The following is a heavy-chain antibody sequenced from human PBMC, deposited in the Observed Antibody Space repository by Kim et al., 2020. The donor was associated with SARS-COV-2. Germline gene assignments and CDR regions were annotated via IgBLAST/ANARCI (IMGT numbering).Heavy chain of an antibody. V-gene: IGHV3-21*01. CDR2: ISSGNSYI. Sequence: GGSLRLSCAASGFTFCSYSMNWVRQAPGKGLEWVSYISSGNSYIYYADSVKGRFTISRDNAKNSLYLHLNSLRAEDTAVYYCARDGSEGYYLDYWGQGALVTVSS. D-gene: IGHD6-19*01. J-gene: IGHJ4*02. CDR1: GFTFCSYS. CDR3: ARDGSEGYYLDY.